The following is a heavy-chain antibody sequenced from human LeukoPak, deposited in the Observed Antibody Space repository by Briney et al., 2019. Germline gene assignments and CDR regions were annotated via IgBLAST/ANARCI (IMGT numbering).Heavy chain of an antibody. V-gene: IGHV1-46*01. J-gene: IGHJ6*02. D-gene: IGHD2-15*01. CDR3: AREGTVVGATDYYYGMDV. Sequence: ASVKVSCKASGYTFTSYYMHWVRQAPGQGLEWMGIINPSGGSTSYAQKFQGRVTMTRDTSTSTVYMELSSLRSEDTAVYYCAREGTVVGATDYYYGMDVWGQGTTVTVSS. CDR1: GYTFTSYY. CDR2: INPSGGST.